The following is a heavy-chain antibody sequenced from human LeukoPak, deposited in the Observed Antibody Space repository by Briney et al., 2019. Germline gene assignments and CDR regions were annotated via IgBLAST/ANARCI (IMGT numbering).Heavy chain of an antibody. V-gene: IGHV3-30*18. CDR1: GFTFSSYG. Sequence: GGSLRLSCAASGFTFSSYGMHWVRQAPGKGLEWVAVISYDGSNKYYADSVKGRFTISRDNSKNTLYLQMNSLRAEDTAVYYCAKAGCSSSWFTIYYYYYGMDVWGQGTTVTVSS. D-gene: IGHD6-13*01. J-gene: IGHJ6*02. CDR3: AKAGCSSSWFTIYYYYYGMDV. CDR2: ISYDGSNK.